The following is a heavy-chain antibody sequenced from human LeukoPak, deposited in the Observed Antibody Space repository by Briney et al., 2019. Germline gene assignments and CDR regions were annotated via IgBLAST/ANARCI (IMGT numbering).Heavy chain of an antibody. CDR2: IYYSGST. D-gene: IGHD1-26*01. Sequence: PSETLSLTCTVSGGSISSSSYYWGWIRQPPGKGLEWIGSIYYSGSTYYNPSLKSRVTISVDTPKNQFSLKLSSVTAADTAVYYCAREGRPSWELERFGGEFDYWGQGTLVTVSS. CDR1: GGSISSSSYY. J-gene: IGHJ4*02. CDR3: AREGRPSWELERFGGEFDY. V-gene: IGHV4-39*07.